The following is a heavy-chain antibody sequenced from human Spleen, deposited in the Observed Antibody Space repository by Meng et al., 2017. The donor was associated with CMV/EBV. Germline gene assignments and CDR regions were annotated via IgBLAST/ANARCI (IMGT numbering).Heavy chain of an antibody. CDR3: AKVHVWGSYGNGMGV. J-gene: IGHJ6*02. D-gene: IGHD3-16*01. V-gene: IGHV3-23*01. Sequence: GGSLRLSCAASGFTFSSYAMSWVRQAPGKGLEWVSAISGSGGSTYYADSVKGRFTISRDNSKNTLYLQMNSLRAEDTAVYYCAKVHVWGSYGNGMGVWGQGTTVTVSS. CDR2: ISGSGGST. CDR1: GFTFSSYA.